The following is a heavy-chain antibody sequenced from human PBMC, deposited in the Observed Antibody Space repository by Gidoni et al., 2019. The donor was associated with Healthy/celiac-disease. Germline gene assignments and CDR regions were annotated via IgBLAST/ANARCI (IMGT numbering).Heavy chain of an antibody. V-gene: IGHV4-34*01. CDR2: INHSGST. CDR1: GGSFSGYY. Sequence: QVQLQQWGAGLLKPSETLSLTCAVYGGSFSGYYWSWIRQPPGKGLEWIGEINHSGSTNYNPSLKSRVTISVDTSKNQFSLKLSSVTAADTAVYYCASRSGYDYSNWFDPWGQGTLVTVSS. J-gene: IGHJ5*02. CDR3: ASRSGYDYSNWFDP. D-gene: IGHD5-12*01.